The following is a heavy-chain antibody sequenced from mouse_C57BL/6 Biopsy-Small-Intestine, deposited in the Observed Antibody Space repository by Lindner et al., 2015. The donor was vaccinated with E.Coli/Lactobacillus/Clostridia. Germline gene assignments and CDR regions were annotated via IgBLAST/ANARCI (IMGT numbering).Heavy chain of an antibody. Sequence: VQLQESGAELVKPGASVKISCKVSGYAFSSYWMNWVKQRPGKGLEWIGQIYPGDGDTNYNGKFKAKATLTVDKSSSTAYMELRSLTSEDTAVYYCAIPFAHWGQGTLVTVSA. CDR2: IYPGDGDT. J-gene: IGHJ3*01. CDR1: GYAFSSYW. CDR3: AIPFAH. V-gene: IGHV1-80*01.